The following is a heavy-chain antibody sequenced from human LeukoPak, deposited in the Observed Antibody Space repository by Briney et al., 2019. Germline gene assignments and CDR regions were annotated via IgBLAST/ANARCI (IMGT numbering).Heavy chain of an antibody. D-gene: IGHD3-22*01. CDR3: AKDLPYYDSSAFDY. Sequence: GGSLRPSCAASGFTFSSYAIHWVRQAPGKGLEWVAVISYDGSTKSYADSVKGRFTISRDNSKNTLYLQMNSLRAEDTAVYFCAKDLPYYDSSAFDYWGQGTLVTVSS. CDR1: GFTFSSYA. CDR2: ISYDGSTK. J-gene: IGHJ4*02. V-gene: IGHV3-30-3*01.